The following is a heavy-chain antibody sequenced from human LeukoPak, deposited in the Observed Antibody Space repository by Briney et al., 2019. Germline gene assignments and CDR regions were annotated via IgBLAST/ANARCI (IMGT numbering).Heavy chain of an antibody. D-gene: IGHD6-19*01. CDR1: GGSISSYF. V-gene: IGHV4-59*01. CDR3: ARDLHKGGWYGAIHY. Sequence: KPSETLSLTCTVSGGSISSYFWNWFRHPPGKGLEWIGYIYFSGNTKYNPSLESRVTILADTSKNQFSLKLTSVTAADMAVYYCARDLHKGGWYGAIHYWGQGTLVTVSS. CDR2: IYFSGNT. J-gene: IGHJ4*02.